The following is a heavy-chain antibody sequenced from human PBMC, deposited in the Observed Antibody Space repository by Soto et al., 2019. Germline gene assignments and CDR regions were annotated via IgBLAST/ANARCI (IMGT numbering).Heavy chain of an antibody. J-gene: IGHJ6*03. D-gene: IGHD3-9*01. V-gene: IGHV3-21*01. CDR2: ISSSSSYI. Sequence: GGPLRLSCAASGFTFSSYSMNWVSQAPGKGLEWVSSISSSSSYIYYTDSVKGRFTISRDNAKNSLYLQMNSLRAEDTAVYYCARGDWDYYYYMDVWGQGTTVTVSS. CDR1: GFTFSSYS. CDR3: ARGDWDYYYYMDV.